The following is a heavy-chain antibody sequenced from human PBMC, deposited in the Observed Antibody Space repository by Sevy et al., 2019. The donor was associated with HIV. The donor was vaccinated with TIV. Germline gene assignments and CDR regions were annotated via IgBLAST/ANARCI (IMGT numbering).Heavy chain of an antibody. D-gene: IGHD2-15*01. Sequence: ASVNVSCTASGYSFTRYGISWVRQAPGQGLEWMGWISGYTGDTNFAQSLQGRVIMTTDTSTSTAYMELRSLTSDDTAVYYCARDKPQGVVILPGSMWGGIDYWGQGTLVTVSS. CDR1: GYSFTRYG. J-gene: IGHJ4*02. CDR2: ISGYTGDT. V-gene: IGHV1-18*01. CDR3: ARDKPQGVVILPGSMWGGIDY.